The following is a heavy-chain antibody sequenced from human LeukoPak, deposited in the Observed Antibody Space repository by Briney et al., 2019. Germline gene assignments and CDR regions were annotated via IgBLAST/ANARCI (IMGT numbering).Heavy chain of an antibody. CDR1: GGSISSGDYS. CDR2: IYHTGST. D-gene: IGHD3-22*01. V-gene: IGHV4-30-2*01. Sequence: SQTLSLTCAVSGGSISSGDYSWGWIRQPPGKGLEFIGYIYHTGSTNYNPSLKSRVAISVDRSKNQFSLKLTSVTAADTAVYYCARGSVYDSSTFDIWGQGTMVTVSS. J-gene: IGHJ3*02. CDR3: ARGSVYDSSTFDI.